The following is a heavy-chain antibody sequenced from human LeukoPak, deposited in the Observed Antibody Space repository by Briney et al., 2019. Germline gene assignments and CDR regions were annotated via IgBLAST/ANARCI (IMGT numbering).Heavy chain of an antibody. CDR2: IYYSGST. V-gene: IGHV4-39*01. CDR3: ARHGRDGYNYQYYYYMDV. D-gene: IGHD5-24*01. J-gene: IGHJ6*03. CDR1: GASISSSSYY. Sequence: SETLSLTCTASGASISSSSYYWGWIRQPPGKGLEWFGSIYYSGSTYSNPSLKSRVPISVDTSKNQFSLKVTSVTAADTAVYYCARHGRDGYNYQYYYYMDVWGKGTTVTVSS.